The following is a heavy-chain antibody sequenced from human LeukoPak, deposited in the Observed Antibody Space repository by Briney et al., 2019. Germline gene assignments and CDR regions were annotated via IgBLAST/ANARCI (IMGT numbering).Heavy chain of an antibody. CDR2: MNPDNDDT. V-gene: IGHV1-8*03. Sequence: ASVKVSCKTSGYTFTGYDINWVRQAPGQGLEWMGYMNPDNDDTGYARKFQGRVTITRDTSISTAYMELSSLRSEDTAVYYCARGDRVSGGTGSWGQGTLVTVSS. CDR1: GYTFTGYD. D-gene: IGHD6-19*01. J-gene: IGHJ5*02. CDR3: ARGDRVSGGTGS.